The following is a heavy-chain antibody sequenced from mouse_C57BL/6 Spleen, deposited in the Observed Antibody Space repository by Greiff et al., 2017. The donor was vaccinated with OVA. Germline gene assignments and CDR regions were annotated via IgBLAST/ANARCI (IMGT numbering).Heavy chain of an antibody. CDR2: INPNYGTT. J-gene: IGHJ4*01. CDR1: GYSFTDYN. Sequence: EVKLMESGPELVKPGASVKISCKASGYSFTDYNMNWVKQSHGKSLEWLGVINPNYGTTSYNQKFKGTATLTVDQSSSTAYMQLNSLTSEDSAVYYCAREDLYAMDYWGQGTSVTVSS. CDR3: AREDLYAMDY. V-gene: IGHV1-39*01.